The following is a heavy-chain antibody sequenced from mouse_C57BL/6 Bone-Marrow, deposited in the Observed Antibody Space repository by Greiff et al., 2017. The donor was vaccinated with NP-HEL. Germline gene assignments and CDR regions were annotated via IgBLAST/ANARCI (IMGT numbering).Heavy chain of an antibody. CDR1: GFTFSSYA. J-gene: IGHJ2*01. V-gene: IGHV5-4*01. CDR3: EREVYGLGAVY. D-gene: IGHD3-3*01. Sequence: VQLMESGGGLVKPGGSLKLSCAASGFTFSSYAMSWVPQTPEKRLEWVATISDGGSYTYYPDNVKGRFTIPRDNAKNNLYLQLSHLKSEDTAMYYCEREVYGLGAVYWGQGTAITVS. CDR2: ISDGGSYT.